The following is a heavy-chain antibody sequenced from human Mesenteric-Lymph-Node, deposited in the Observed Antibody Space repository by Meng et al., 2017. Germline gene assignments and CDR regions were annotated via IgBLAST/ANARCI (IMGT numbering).Heavy chain of an antibody. D-gene: IGHD2/OR15-2a*01. V-gene: IGHV3-72*01. Sequence: EVQLVESGGGLVQPGGSLRLSCAASGFTFTAHYMDWVRQAPGKGLEWVGRITNTPNRYPTNYAASVKGRFTISRDDSKNSLYLEMNSLKIEDTAVYYCARDTSTSLDYWGQGALVTVSS. J-gene: IGHJ4*02. CDR3: ARDTSTSLDY. CDR1: GFTFTAHY. CDR2: ITNTPNRYPT.